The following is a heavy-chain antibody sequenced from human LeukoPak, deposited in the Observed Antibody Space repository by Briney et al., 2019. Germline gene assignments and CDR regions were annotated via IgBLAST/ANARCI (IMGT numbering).Heavy chain of an antibody. Sequence: SETLSLTCAVYGESFSVYYWSWIRQPPGRGREWIGEINYNGSTNYNPSLKSRVTISVDTSKNQYSLKLSSVTAADTAVYYCARHRHKGVLWFGELSGAYYFDYWGQGTLVTVSS. D-gene: IGHD3-10*01. V-gene: IGHV4-34*01. CDR1: GESFSVYY. CDR2: INYNGST. CDR3: ARHRHKGVLWFGELSGAYYFDY. J-gene: IGHJ4*02.